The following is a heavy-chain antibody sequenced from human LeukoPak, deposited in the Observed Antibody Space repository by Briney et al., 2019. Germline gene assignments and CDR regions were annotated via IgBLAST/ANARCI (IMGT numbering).Heavy chain of an antibody. J-gene: IGHJ4*02. CDR1: GFVFRSYA. Sequence: PGGSLRLSCSASGFVFRSYAIHWVRQAPGKGLEWVAVISDNGSNKYYADAVKGRFTISRDNSKNTLYLQMNSLRAEDTAMYYCARDLRPTRIVVVPAAPLDYWGQGTLVTVSS. CDR2: ISDNGSNK. D-gene: IGHD2-2*01. CDR3: ARDLRPTRIVVVPAAPLDY. V-gene: IGHV3-30-3*01.